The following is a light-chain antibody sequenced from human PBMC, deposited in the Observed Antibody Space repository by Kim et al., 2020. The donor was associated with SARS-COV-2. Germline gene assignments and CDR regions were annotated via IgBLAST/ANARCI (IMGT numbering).Light chain of an antibody. CDR2: GET. V-gene: IGLV3-19*01. J-gene: IGLJ2*01. Sequence: ALGQTVGVTCRGDGLRNLYASWYQQKPRQAPVLVFYGETSRPSGIPDRFSGSSSGNTASLTITGTQAEDEADYYGSSRDTTGNHLVFGGGTQLTVL. CDR1: GLRNLY. CDR3: SSRDTTGNHLV.